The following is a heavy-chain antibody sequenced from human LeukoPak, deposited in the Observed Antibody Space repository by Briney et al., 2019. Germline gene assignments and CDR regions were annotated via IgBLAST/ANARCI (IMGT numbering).Heavy chain of an antibody. J-gene: IGHJ4*02. Sequence: GGSLRLSCAASGFTFSSYGMSWVRQAPGKGLEWVSAISGSGGSTYYADSVKGRFTISRDNSKNMLYLQMNSLRAEDTAVYYCAKGAFSSSWYSAVLYFDYWGQGTLVTVSS. CDR1: GFTFSSYG. D-gene: IGHD6-13*01. CDR3: AKGAFSSSWYSAVLYFDY. V-gene: IGHV3-23*01. CDR2: ISGSGGST.